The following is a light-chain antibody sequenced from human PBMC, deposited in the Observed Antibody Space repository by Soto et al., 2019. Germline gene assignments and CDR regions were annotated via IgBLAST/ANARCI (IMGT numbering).Light chain of an antibody. CDR1: SSDVGNYKY. V-gene: IGLV2-8*01. J-gene: IGLJ3*02. CDR2: EVS. CDR3: SSYAGSNNWV. Sequence: QSALTQSPSASGSPGQSVTISCTGTSSDVGNYKYVSWYQQHPGKAPKLMIYEVSKRPSGVPDRLSGSKSGHTASLTVSGLQAEDEADSYCSSYAGSNNWVFGGGTKLTVL.